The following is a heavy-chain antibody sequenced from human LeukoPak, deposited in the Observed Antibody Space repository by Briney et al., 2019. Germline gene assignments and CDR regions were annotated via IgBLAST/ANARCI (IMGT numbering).Heavy chain of an antibody. CDR1: GGSISTYY. Sequence: SETLSLTCTVSGGSISTYYWGWIRQPAGKGLEWIGRIYSNGSTNYNPSLKSRVTMSVDTSKNQLSLKIASVTAADTAVYYCARSTRGKFANWPDPWGQGTLVTVSS. CDR2: IYSNGST. CDR3: ARSTRGKFANWPDP. D-gene: IGHD1-26*01. V-gene: IGHV4-4*07. J-gene: IGHJ5*02.